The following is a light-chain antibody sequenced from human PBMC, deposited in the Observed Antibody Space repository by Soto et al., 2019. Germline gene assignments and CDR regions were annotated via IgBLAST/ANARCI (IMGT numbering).Light chain of an antibody. V-gene: IGLV2-14*01. CDR2: EVS. CDR3: SSYTTSSTQV. J-gene: IGLJ3*02. Sequence: QSALTKPASASGSPGQSITISCTGTSSDVGYYNYVFWYQQHPGKAPKLMIYEVSNRPSGVSYRFSGSKSGNTASLAISGLQAEDEADYYCSSYTTSSTQVFGGGTKLTVL. CDR1: SSDVGYYNY.